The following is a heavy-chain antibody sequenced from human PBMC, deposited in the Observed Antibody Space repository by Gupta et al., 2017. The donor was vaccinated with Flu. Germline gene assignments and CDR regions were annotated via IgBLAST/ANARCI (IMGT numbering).Heavy chain of an antibody. CDR3: ARDGCSSSTCYDYYYYGMDV. CDR2: IWHDGSNK. V-gene: IGHV3-33*01. Sequence: QVQVVESGGGVVQPGRSLSLSCAASGFSFSRYAMHWVRQAPGKGLEWVAIIWHDGSNKYYADSVKGRFTISRDNSRNTVDLQMNSLRAEDTAVYYCARDGCSSSTCYDYYYYGMDVWGQGTTVTVSS. J-gene: IGHJ6*02. CDR1: GFSFSRYA. D-gene: IGHD2-2*01.